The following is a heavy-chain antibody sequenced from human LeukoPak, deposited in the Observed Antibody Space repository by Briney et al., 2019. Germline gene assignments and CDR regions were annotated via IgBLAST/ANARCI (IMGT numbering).Heavy chain of an antibody. J-gene: IGHJ4*02. V-gene: IGHV1-18*01. CDR1: GYTFTNFG. CDR2: ISAYNGYT. D-gene: IGHD2-2*01. Sequence: ASVKVSCKGYGYTFTNFGITWVRQAPGQGLEWMGWISAYNGYTNYAQKLQGRVTMTTETSTSTVYMELRSLRFDDTAVYYCARDEGIVIVPGTHDYWGQGTLVTVSS. CDR3: ARDEGIVIVPGTHDY.